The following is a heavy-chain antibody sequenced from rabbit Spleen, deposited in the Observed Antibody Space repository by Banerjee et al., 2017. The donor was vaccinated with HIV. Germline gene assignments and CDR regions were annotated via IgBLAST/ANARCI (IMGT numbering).Heavy chain of an antibody. D-gene: IGHD1-1*01. CDR2: IDGGSSGTT. CDR3: AKSYSRSGYIPWDL. Sequence: QSLEESGGDLVKPGASLTLTCTASGFTFSSSYWICWVRQAPGKGLEWIACIDGGSSGTTYYASWAKGRFTISKTSSTTVTLQMTSLTDADTAINFCAKSYSRSGYIPWDLWGPGTLVTVS. J-gene: IGHJ3*01. V-gene: IGHV1S40*01. CDR1: GFTFSSSYW.